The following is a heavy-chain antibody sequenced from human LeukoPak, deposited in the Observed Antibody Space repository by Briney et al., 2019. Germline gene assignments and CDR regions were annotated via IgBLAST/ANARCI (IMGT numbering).Heavy chain of an antibody. CDR1: GFTFSSHA. CDR3: AKCGVNFNYSDS. CDR2: ISGSGGGT. V-gene: IGHV3-23*01. D-gene: IGHD4/OR15-4a*01. J-gene: IGHJ4*02. Sequence: PGGSLRLSCAASGFTFSSHAMSWVRQAPGKGLEWVSGISGSGGGTSYADSVKGRFTISGDNSKNTLYLQMNSLRAEDTAIYYCAKCGVNFNYSDSWGQGTLVTVSS.